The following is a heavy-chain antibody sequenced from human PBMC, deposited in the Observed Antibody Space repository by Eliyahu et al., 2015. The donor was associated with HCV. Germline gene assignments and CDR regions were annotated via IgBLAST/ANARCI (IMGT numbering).Heavy chain of an antibody. Sequence: QLQLQESGPGLVKPSETLSLTCTVSGGSISSSSYYWGWIRQPPGKGLEWIGSIYYSGSTYYNPSLKSRVTISVDTSKNQFSLKLSSVTAADTAVYYCASSYRVQIPDYWGQGTLVTVSS. J-gene: IGHJ4*02. CDR1: GGSISSSSYY. D-gene: IGHD1-1*01. CDR3: ASSYRVQIPDY. V-gene: IGHV4-39*01. CDR2: IYYSGST.